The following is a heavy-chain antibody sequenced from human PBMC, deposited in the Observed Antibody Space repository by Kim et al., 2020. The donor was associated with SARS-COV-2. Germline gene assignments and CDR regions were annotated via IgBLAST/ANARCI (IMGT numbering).Heavy chain of an antibody. Sequence: GESLKISCKGSGYSFTSYWIGWVRQMPGKGLEWMGIIYPGDSDTRYSPSFQGQVTISADKSISTAYLQWSSLKASDTAMYYCASRYYYDSSGYTGFGFDAFDIWGQGTMVTVSS. J-gene: IGHJ3*02. CDR1: GYSFTSYW. V-gene: IGHV5-51*01. CDR2: IYPGDSDT. D-gene: IGHD3-22*01. CDR3: ASRYYYDSSGYTGFGFDAFDI.